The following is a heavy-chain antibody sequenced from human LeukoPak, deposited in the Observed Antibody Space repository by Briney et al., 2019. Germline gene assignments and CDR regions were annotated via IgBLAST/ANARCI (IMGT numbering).Heavy chain of an antibody. V-gene: IGHV4-34*01. CDR1: GGSFSVYY. CDR2: INHSGST. Sequence: PSETLSLTCAVYGGSFSVYYWSWIRQPPGKGLEWIGEINHSGSTNYNPSLKSRVTISVDTSKNQFSLKLSSVTAADTAVYYCARQYSSSWFSIWFDPWGQGTLVTVSS. J-gene: IGHJ5*02. CDR3: ARQYSSSWFSIWFDP. D-gene: IGHD6-13*01.